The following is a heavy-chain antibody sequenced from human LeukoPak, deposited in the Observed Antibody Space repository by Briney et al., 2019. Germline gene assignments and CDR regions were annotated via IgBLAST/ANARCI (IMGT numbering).Heavy chain of an antibody. D-gene: IGHD1-1*01. CDR2: INPNSGGT. CDR1: GYTFTGYY. J-gene: IGHJ3*02. CDR3: ARVTRGPSAFDI. V-gene: IGHV1-2*02. Sequence: ASVKVSCKASGYTFTGYYMHWVRQAPGQGLEWMGWINPNSGGTNYAQKFQGRVTMTRDTSISTAYMELSSLRSEDTAMYYCARVTRGPSAFDIWGQGTMVTVSS.